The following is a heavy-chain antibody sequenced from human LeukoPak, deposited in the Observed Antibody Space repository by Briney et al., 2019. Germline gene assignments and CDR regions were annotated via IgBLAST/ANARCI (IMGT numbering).Heavy chain of an antibody. D-gene: IGHD3-10*01. CDR2: IYYSGST. J-gene: IGHJ3*01. CDR1: GGSISSGGYY. Sequence: TSQTLSLTCTVSGGSISSGGYYWSWIRQHPGKGLEWIGYIYYSGSTYYNPSLKSRVTISVDTSKNQFSLKLSSVTAADTAVYYCARDFPNYYYGSGSRSALYRVSVWGQGTMVTVSS. CDR3: ARDFPNYYYGSGSRSALYRVSV. V-gene: IGHV4-31*03.